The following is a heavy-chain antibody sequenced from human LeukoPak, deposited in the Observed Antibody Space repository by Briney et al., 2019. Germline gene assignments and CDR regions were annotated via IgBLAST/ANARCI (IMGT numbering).Heavy chain of an antibody. J-gene: IGHJ4*02. Sequence: GGSLRLSCAASGFTFSSYGMHWVRQAPGKGLEWVAVISYDGSNKYYADSVKGRFTISRDNSKNTLYLQMNSLRAEDTAVYYCAKDEADGPYFDYWGQGTLVTVSS. CDR3: AKDEADGPYFDY. CDR1: GFTFSSYG. CDR2: ISYDGSNK. D-gene: IGHD2-15*01. V-gene: IGHV3-30*18.